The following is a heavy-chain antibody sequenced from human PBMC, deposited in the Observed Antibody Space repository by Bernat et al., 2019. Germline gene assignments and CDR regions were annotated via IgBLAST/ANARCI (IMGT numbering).Heavy chain of an antibody. Sequence: QVQVQQWGAGLLKPSETLSLTCAVYGESFSGYYWSWVRQPPGKDLEWLGEISHSGSTNYNPSLKSRVTISVDPSKNQFSLKRRSVTAADTAVYYCARFDIRPGYCSSTSCYDGAITRNYFYYTDVWGKGTSVTVSS. V-gene: IGHV4-34*01. CDR2: ISHSGST. D-gene: IGHD2-2*01. CDR1: GESFSGYY. CDR3: ARFDIRPGYCSSTSCYDGAITRNYFYYTDV. J-gene: IGHJ6*03.